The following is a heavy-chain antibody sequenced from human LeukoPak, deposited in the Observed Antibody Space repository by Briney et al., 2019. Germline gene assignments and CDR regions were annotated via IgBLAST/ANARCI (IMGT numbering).Heavy chain of an antibody. D-gene: IGHD6-13*01. Sequence: NSSETLSLTCTVSGGSISSYYWSWIRQPPGKGLEWIGYIYYSGSTNYNPSLKGRVTISVDTSKNQFSLKLSSVTAADTAVYYCARFLAAAGLFRFDPWGQGTLVTVSS. CDR1: GGSISSYY. CDR2: IYYSGST. CDR3: ARFLAAAGLFRFDP. V-gene: IGHV4-59*01. J-gene: IGHJ5*02.